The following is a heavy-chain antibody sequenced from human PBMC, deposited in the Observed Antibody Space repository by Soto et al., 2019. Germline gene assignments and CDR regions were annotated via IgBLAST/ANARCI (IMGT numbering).Heavy chain of an antibody. CDR2: IYYRGST. Sequence: QLQLQESGPGLVKPSETLYLTCNVSGGSIRSSSYYWGWIRQPPGKGLECIGSIYYRGSTYYNPSLKSRVTISVDTSKTQFSLTLSSVTAADTAVYYCARLFESLAYWGQGTLVTVSS. CDR1: GGSIRSSSYY. J-gene: IGHJ4*02. V-gene: IGHV4-39*01. CDR3: ARLFESLAY.